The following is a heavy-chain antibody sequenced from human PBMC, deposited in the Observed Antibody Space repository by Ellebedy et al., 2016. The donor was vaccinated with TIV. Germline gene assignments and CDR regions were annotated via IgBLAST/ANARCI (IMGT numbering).Heavy chain of an antibody. CDR1: GFNVTKNY. CDR3: AREVGASTFDL. V-gene: IGHV3-53*01. D-gene: IGHD1-26*01. Sequence: GESLKISXAISGFNVTKNYMSWVRQAPGKGLEWVSVIYSGGKTHYGDSMKGRFIISRDNSKNILYLQMNGLRVEDTAVYFCAREVGASTFDLWGQGTLVTVSS. CDR2: IYSGGKT. J-gene: IGHJ4*02.